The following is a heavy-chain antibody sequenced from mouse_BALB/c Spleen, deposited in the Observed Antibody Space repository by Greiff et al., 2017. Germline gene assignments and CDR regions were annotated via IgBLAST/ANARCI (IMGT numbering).Heavy chain of an antibody. CDR1: GFSLTSYD. J-gene: IGHJ1*01. D-gene: IGHD2-1*01. V-gene: IGHV2-9-2*01. CDR3: VRSSDGNYDDWYFDV. CDR2: IWTGGGT. Sequence: VKLVESGPGLVAPSQSLSITCTVSGFSLTSYDISWIRQPPGKGLEWLGVIWTGGGTNYNSAFMSRLSNSKDNSKSQVFLKMNSLQTDDTAIYYCVRSSDGNYDDWYFDVWGAGTTVTVSS.